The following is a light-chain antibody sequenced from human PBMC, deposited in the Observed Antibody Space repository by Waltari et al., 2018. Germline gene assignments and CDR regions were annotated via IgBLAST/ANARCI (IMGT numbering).Light chain of an antibody. CDR3: QQYNIWPWT. CDR1: QSAKTS. V-gene: IGKV3D-15*01. Sequence: EVVMTQSPATLSVSPGERVSLSCRASQSAKTSLAWYQQTPGQAPGLLIERASTRAPGVPDRLSGSGSGTEFTLTISSLQSEDSAIYYCQQYNIWPWTFGPGTNVDIK. J-gene: IGKJ1*01. CDR2: RAS.